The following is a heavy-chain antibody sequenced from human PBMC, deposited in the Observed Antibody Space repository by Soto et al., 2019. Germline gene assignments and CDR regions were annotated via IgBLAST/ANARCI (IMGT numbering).Heavy chain of an antibody. CDR2: ISGSGGST. D-gene: IGHD7-27*01. J-gene: IGHJ4*02. CDR1: GFTFSIFA. CDR3: AKEVSLGSTVDLGY. Sequence: GGSLRLSCAASGFTFSIFAMSWVRQSPGKGLEWVSTISGSGGSTYYADAVKGRFTISRDNSMGTLYLQMKSLRVEDTAIYYCAKEVSLGSTVDLGYWGQGALVT. V-gene: IGHV3-23*01.